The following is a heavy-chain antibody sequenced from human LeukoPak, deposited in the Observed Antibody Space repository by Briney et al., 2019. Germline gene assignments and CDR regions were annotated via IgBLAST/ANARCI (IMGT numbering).Heavy chain of an antibody. CDR2: IYSSGST. Sequence: SETLSLTCTVSGGSINTYYWSWIRQPAGKGLEWVGRIYSSGSTNYNPSLNGRLTVSLDTSKNQFSLRLSSVTAADTAVYYCARGPGPLQLQRLEAFDIWGQGTMVTVSS. V-gene: IGHV4-4*07. D-gene: IGHD1-1*01. J-gene: IGHJ3*02. CDR3: ARGPGPLQLQRLEAFDI. CDR1: GGSINTYY.